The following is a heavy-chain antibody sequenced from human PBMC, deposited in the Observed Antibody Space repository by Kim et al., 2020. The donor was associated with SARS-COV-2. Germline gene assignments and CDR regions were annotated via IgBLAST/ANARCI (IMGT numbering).Heavy chain of an antibody. CDR2: IYYSGST. Sequence: SETLSLTCTVSGGSISSYYWSWIRQPPGKGLEWIGYIYYSGSTNYNPSLKSRVTISVDTSKNQFSLKLSSVTAADTAVYYCARRSSSWYLGDGMDVWGQGTTVTVSS. D-gene: IGHD6-13*01. CDR3: ARRSSSWYLGDGMDV. J-gene: IGHJ6*02. CDR1: GGSISSYY. V-gene: IGHV4-59*01.